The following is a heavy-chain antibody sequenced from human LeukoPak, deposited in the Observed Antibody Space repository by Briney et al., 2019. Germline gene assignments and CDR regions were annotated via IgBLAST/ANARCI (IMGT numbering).Heavy chain of an antibody. Sequence: PGGSLRLSCAASGFTLSSYAMHWVRQAPGKGLEWAAVISYDGSNKFYADSVKGRFTISRDNSKNTLFLQMNSLRAEDTAVYYCARDRSQRAYSYGPDGEWGQGTLVTVSS. J-gene: IGHJ4*02. CDR1: GFTLSSYA. V-gene: IGHV3-30*01. D-gene: IGHD5-18*01. CDR2: ISYDGSNK. CDR3: ARDRSQRAYSYGPDGE.